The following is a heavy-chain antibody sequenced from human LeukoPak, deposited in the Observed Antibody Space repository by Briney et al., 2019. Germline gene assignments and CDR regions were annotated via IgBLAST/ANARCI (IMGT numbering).Heavy chain of an antibody. D-gene: IGHD3-22*01. V-gene: IGHV1-46*01. Sequence: GASVKVSCKASGYTFTSYYMHWVRQAPGQGLEWMGIINPSGGSTTYAQKFQGRVTMTTDTSTSTAYMELRSLRSDDTAVYYCASLKNSYDSSGYLVTDAFDIWGQGTMVTVSS. CDR2: INPSGGST. CDR3: ASLKNSYDSSGYLVTDAFDI. CDR1: GYTFTSYY. J-gene: IGHJ3*02.